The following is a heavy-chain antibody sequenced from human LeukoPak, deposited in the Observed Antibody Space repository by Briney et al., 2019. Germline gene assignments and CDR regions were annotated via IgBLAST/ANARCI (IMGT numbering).Heavy chain of an antibody. D-gene: IGHD6-13*01. CDR1: GGSISSSSYY. V-gene: IGHV4-39*01. J-gene: IGHJ4*02. Sequence: PSETLSLTCTVSGGSISSSSYYWGWIRQPPGKGLEGIGSIYYSGSTYYNPSLKSRVTISVDTSKNQLYLKLSSVTAADTAVYYCASARTSSRSWFTFDYWGQGILVTVSS. CDR3: ASARTSSRSWFTFDY. CDR2: IYYSGST.